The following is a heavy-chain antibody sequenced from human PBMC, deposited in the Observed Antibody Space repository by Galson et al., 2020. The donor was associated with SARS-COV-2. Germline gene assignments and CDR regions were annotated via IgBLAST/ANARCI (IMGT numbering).Heavy chain of an antibody. Sequence: GGSLSLSCAASGFTFSSYTMSWVRPDPAKGLERFSAISGHGGSTYYADSVKGRFTISRDKSKNTLYLQMNSLRAEDTAVYYCAKDMVVGATSGYYYYYGMDVGGQGATVTVSS. J-gene: IGHJ6*02. CDR1: GFTFSSYT. D-gene: IGHD1-26*01. CDR2: ISGHGGST. V-gene: IGHV3-23*01. CDR3: AKDMVVGATSGYYYYYGMDV.